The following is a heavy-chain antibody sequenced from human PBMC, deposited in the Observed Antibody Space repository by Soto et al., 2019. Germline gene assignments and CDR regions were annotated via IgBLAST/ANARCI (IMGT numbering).Heavy chain of an antibody. J-gene: IGHJ4*02. CDR1: GFSLSTTGVG. CDR2: IYWDNDK. D-gene: IGHD3-10*01. Sequence: QITLKESGPTLVKPTQTLTLTSSFSGFSLSTTGVGVGWIRQSPGKALEWLAIIYWDNDKRYSPSLKSRVTITKDTSKNQVVLTVTNMDPVDTGTYYCARSLWFGELHWGQGALVTVSS. V-gene: IGHV2-5*02. CDR3: ARSLWFGELH.